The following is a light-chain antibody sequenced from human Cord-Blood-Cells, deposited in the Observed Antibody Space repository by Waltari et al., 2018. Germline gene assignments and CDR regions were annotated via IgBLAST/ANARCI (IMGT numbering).Light chain of an antibody. J-gene: IGLJ1*01. CDR2: DVS. CDR3: SSYAGSNNYV. CDR1: SSDVGGYHS. Sequence: QPALTQPPSASGSPGQSVTISCTGTSSDVGGYHSVSWYQQHPGKAPKLMLYDVSKRPSGVPDRFSGSKSGNTASLTVSGLQAEEEADYYCSSYAGSNNYVVGTGTKVTVL. V-gene: IGLV2-8*01.